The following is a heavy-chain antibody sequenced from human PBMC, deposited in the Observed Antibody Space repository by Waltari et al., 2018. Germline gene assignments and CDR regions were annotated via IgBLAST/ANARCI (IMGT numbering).Heavy chain of an antibody. CDR3: AREYCGGDCRLFDY. Sequence: LVQSGAEVMKPGASVRVSCKASRDAVTEHYLHWVRQAPGQGLEWMGWVNPNGGGTNYAQWFAGRITVTWDASITTAYMEFSRLTSGDTAVYFCAREYCGGDCRLFDYWGQGTPVTISS. V-gene: IGHV1-2*02. J-gene: IGHJ4*02. CDR2: VNPNGGGT. CDR1: RDAVTEHY. D-gene: IGHD2-21*02.